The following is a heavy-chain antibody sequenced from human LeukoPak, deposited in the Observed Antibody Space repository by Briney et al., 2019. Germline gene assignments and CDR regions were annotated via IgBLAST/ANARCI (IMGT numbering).Heavy chain of an antibody. CDR2: INPNSGGT. CDR3: ARVGAGWAFDI. J-gene: IGHJ3*02. D-gene: IGHD3-16*01. V-gene: IGHV1-2*02. CDR1: GYTFTGYF. Sequence: ASVTVSCKASGYTFTGYFMHWVRQAPGQGLEWMGWINPNSGGTNYAQKLQGRVTITRDTSASTAYMELSSLRSEDMAVYYCARVGAGWAFDIWGQGTMVTVSS.